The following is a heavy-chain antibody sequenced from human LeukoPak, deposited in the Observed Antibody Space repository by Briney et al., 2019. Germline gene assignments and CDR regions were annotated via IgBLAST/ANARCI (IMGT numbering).Heavy chain of an antibody. CDR1: GGSMSTYY. CDR3: ARVVYSGSWGYFDY. D-gene: IGHD3-10*01. J-gene: IGHJ4*02. CDR2: IYYSGST. V-gene: IGHV4-59*01. Sequence: SETLSLTCTVSGGSMSTYYWSWIRQSPGKGLEWIGYIYYSGSTSYIPSLKSRLTISIDTSKTQFYLKLSSVTAADTAVYYCARVVYSGSWGYFDYWGQGILVSVSS.